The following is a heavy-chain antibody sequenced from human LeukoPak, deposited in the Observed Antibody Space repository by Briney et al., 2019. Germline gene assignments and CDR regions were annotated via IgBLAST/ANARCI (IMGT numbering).Heavy chain of an antibody. CDR2: INHSGST. CDR3: AGEGVAATPTSAFDT. D-gene: IGHD2-15*01. J-gene: IGHJ3*02. CDR1: GGSFSGYY. Sequence: PSETLSLTCAVYGGSFSGYYWSWIRQPPGKGLEWIGEINHSGSTNYNPSLKSRVTISVDTSKNQFSLKLSSVTAADTAVYYCAGEGVAATPTSAFDTWGQGAMVTVSS. V-gene: IGHV4-34*01.